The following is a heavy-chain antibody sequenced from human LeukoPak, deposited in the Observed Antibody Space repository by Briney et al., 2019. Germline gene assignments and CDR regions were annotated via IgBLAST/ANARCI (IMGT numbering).Heavy chain of an antibody. Sequence: ASVKVSCKASGYTFTGYGLSWVRQAPGQGLEWMGWNNTYNGNTNYAQKLQGRVTMTTDRSTSTAYMELRSLRSDDTAMYYCATTESGYYIFWGQGTLVTVSS. V-gene: IGHV1-18*04. CDR2: NNTYNGNT. J-gene: IGHJ4*02. CDR3: ATTESGYYIF. D-gene: IGHD5-12*01. CDR1: GYTFTGYG.